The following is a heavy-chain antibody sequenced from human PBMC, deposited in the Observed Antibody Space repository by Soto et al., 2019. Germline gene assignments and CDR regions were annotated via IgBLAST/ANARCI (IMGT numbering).Heavy chain of an antibody. CDR3: ARRYSSDWYYFAF. V-gene: IGHV4-34*02. D-gene: IGHD6-19*01. CDR1: GESFSGYY. J-gene: IGHJ4*02. Sequence: QVHLQQWGAGLLKPSETLSLTCAVYGESFSGYYWNWIRQPPGKGLVWIGEINHRGSTNYNPSLKSRVTFLVDTSNHQFSLNTTAVTAADTAVYYCARRYSSDWYYFAFWGQGTLVSVSS. CDR2: INHRGST.